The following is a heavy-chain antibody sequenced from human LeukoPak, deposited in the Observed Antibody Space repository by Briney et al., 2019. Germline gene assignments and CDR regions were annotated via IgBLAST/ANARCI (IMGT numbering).Heavy chain of an antibody. D-gene: IGHD6-13*01. CDR3: ARHKKVSRYSSSWYANWLFDP. J-gene: IGHJ5*02. CDR2: IYPGYSDT. Sequence: PGESLKISCKGSGYSFTSYWIGWVRQMPGKGLEWMGIIYPGYSDTRYSPSFQGQVTISADKSISTAYLQWSSLKASDTAMYYCARHKKVSRYSSSWYANWLFDPWGQGTLVTVSS. CDR1: GYSFTSYW. V-gene: IGHV5-51*01.